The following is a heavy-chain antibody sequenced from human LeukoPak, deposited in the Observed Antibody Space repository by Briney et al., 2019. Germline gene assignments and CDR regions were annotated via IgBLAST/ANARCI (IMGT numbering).Heavy chain of an antibody. Sequence: GESLKISCKGSGYSFTSYWIGWVRQMPGKGLEWMGIIYPGDSDTRYSPSFQGQVTISADKSISTAYLQWSSLKASDTAMYYCARLGPRGYSYGTPFDYWGQGTLVTVSP. D-gene: IGHD5-18*01. V-gene: IGHV5-51*01. J-gene: IGHJ4*02. CDR2: IYPGDSDT. CDR1: GYSFTSYW. CDR3: ARLGPRGYSYGTPFDY.